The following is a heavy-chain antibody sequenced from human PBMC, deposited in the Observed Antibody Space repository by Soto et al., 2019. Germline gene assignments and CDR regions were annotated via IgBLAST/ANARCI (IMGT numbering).Heavy chain of an antibody. Sequence: PSETLSLTCAVSGDSVTSVNYFWTWIRQPPGGGLEGIGYISNSGISKYNPSLKSRVAMSQDTSKNQFSLNLHSVTAAETAVYFYARGEGNSYYAYHFDXWGQGALVTVSX. V-gene: IGHV4-61*01. D-gene: IGHD2-21*01. CDR1: GDSVTSVNYF. CDR3: ARGEGNSYYAYHFDX. J-gene: IGHJ4*02. CDR2: ISNSGIS.